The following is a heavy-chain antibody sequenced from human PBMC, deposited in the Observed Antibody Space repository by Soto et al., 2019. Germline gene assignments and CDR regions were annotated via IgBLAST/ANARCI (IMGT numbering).Heavy chain of an antibody. J-gene: IGHJ6*02. CDR2: IIPIFGTA. CDR1: GGTFSSYA. V-gene: IGHV1-69*01. CDR3: ARDGGGSYYGSPHGSGMDV. D-gene: IGHD1-26*01. Sequence: QVQLVQSGAEVKKPGSSVKVSCKASGGTFSSYAISWVRQAPGQGLEWMGGIIPIFGTANYAQKFQGRVTITADESTSTASMELSSLRSEDTAVYYCARDGGGSYYGSPHGSGMDVWGQGTTVTVSS.